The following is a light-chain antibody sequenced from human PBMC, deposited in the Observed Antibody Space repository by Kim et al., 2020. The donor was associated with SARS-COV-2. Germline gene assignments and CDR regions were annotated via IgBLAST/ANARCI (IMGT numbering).Light chain of an antibody. Sequence: DIQMTQSPSTLSASVGDRVTITCRASQSFSSWLAWYQQKPGKAPKLLIYKASSLESGVPSRFSGSGSGTEFTLTISSLQPDDFATYYCQQYNTWTFGQGTKVDIK. CDR3: QQYNTWT. J-gene: IGKJ1*01. CDR1: QSFSSW. V-gene: IGKV1-5*03. CDR2: KAS.